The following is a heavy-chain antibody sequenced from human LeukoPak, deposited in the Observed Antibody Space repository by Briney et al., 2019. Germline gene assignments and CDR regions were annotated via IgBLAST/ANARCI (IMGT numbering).Heavy chain of an antibody. Sequence: PSETLSLTCAVYGGSFSGYYWSWIRQPPGKGLEWIGEINHSGSTNYNLSLKSRVTISVDTSKNQFSLKLSSVTAADTAVYYCARIGADSSGYYSDFDYWGQGTLVTVSS. V-gene: IGHV4-34*01. J-gene: IGHJ4*02. CDR1: GGSFSGYY. CDR2: INHSGST. CDR3: ARIGADSSGYYSDFDY. D-gene: IGHD3-22*01.